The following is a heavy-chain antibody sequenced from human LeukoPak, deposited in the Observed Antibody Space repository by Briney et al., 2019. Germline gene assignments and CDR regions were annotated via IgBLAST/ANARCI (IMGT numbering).Heavy chain of an antibody. CDR2: MNPNSGNT. V-gene: IGHV1-8*01. D-gene: IGHD3-3*02. J-gene: IGHJ5*02. CDR3: ARASNPGWFDP. CDR1: GYTFTSYD. Sequence: ASVKVSRKASGYTFTSYDINWVRQATGQGLEWMGWMNPNSGNTGYAQKFQGRVTMTRNTSISTAYMELSSLRSGDTAVYYCARASNPGWFDPWGQGTLVTVSS.